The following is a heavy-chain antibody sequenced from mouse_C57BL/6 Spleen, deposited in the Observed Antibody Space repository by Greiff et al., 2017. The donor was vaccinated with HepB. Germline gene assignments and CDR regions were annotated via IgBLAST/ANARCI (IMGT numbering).Heavy chain of an antibody. Sequence: VKLVESGPELVKPGASVKISCKASGYAFSSSWMNWVKQRPGKGLEWIGRIYPGDGDTNYNGKFKGKATLTADKSSSTAYMQLSSLTSEDSAVYFCARSVYYYGSSYDYAMDYWGQGTSVTVSS. CDR3: ARSVYYYGSSYDYAMDY. CDR2: IYPGDGDT. D-gene: IGHD1-1*01. CDR1: GYAFSSSW. V-gene: IGHV1-82*01. J-gene: IGHJ4*01.